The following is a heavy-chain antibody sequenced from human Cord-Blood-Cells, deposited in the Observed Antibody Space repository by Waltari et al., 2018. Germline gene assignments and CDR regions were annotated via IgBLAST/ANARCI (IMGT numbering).Heavy chain of an antibody. J-gene: IGHJ3*02. V-gene: IGHV1-2*02. CDR1: GYTFTGYY. D-gene: IGHD6-19*01. CDR3: ARDRGYSSGWEAFDI. Sequence: QVQLVQSGAEVKKPGASVKVSCKASGYTFTGYYMHWVRQAPGQGLAWMGWINPNSGGTNYAQKFQGRITMTRDTSISTAYMELSRLRSDDTAVYYCARDRGYSSGWEAFDIWGQGTMVTVSS. CDR2: INPNSGGT.